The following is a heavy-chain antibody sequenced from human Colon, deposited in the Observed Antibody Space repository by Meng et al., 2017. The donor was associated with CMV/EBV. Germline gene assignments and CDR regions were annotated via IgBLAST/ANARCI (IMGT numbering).Heavy chain of an antibody. J-gene: IGHJ4*02. Sequence: GGSLRLSCAASGFIFNKYAMSWVRQAPGKGLEWVASISSHSASTKSADSVRGRFTISRDDAQNSLSLQMNSLRAEDSAVYYCARVEGSVTSPLDYWGQGTLVTVSS. D-gene: IGHD4-17*01. CDR3: ARVEGSVTSPLDY. CDR2: ISSHSAST. V-gene: IGHV3-21*06. CDR1: GFIFNKYA.